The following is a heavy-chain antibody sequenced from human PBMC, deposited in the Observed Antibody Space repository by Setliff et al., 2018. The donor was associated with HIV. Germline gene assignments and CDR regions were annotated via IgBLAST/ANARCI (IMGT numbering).Heavy chain of an antibody. V-gene: IGHV3-66*02. D-gene: IGHD3-10*01. CDR2: IYSGGST. CDR1: GFTVSTYY. Sequence: QAGGSLRLSCAASGFTVSTYYMSWVRQAPGKGLEWVSTIYSGGSTYHADSVKGRFTLSRDTSKNTLFLQMNSLRPEDTAVYYCARLRLYNSALDYWGQGTQVTVS. J-gene: IGHJ4*02. CDR3: ARLRLYNSALDY.